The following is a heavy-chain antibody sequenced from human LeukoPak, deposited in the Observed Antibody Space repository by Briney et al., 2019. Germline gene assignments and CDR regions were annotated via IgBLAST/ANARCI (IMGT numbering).Heavy chain of an antibody. CDR3: ARGEITIFGVVIIEGY. CDR2: ISAYNGNT. V-gene: IGHV1-18*01. D-gene: IGHD3-3*01. CDR1: GYTFTSYG. Sequence: ASVKVSCKASGYTFTSYGISWVRQAPGQGLEWMGWISAYNGNTNYAQKPQGRVTMTTDTSTSTAYMELRSLRSDDTAVYYCARGEITIFGVVIIEGYWGQGTLVTVSS. J-gene: IGHJ4*02.